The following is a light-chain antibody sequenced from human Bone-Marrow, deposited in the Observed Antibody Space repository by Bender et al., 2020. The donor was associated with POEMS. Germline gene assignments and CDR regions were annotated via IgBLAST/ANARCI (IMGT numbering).Light chain of an antibody. CDR3: SSFTISSTFLI. V-gene: IGLV2-14*01. CDR2: EVS. J-gene: IGLJ2*01. Sequence: QSDLTQPVSVSGSPGQSITISCTGTSSDVGGYNFVSWYQQHPGGAPKVILYEVSHRPSGVPDRFSGSKSGNTAFLTISGLQPEDEADYHCSSFTISSTFLIFGGGTKLTVL. CDR1: SSDVGGYNF.